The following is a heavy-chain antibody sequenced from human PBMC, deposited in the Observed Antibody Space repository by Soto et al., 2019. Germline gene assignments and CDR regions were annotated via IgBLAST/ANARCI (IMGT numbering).Heavy chain of an antibody. Sequence: QVQLQESGPGLVKPSETLSLTCTVSGGSVSSGSYYWSWIRQHPGKGLEWIGYIYYSGTTYYDPSLKSRVAISVDASKTQLSLKLNSVTAADTAVYYCATVDHNNWFDPWGQGTLVTVSA. CDR1: GGSVSSGSYY. J-gene: IGHJ5*02. V-gene: IGHV4-31*03. CDR2: IYYSGTT. CDR3: ATVDHNNWFDP.